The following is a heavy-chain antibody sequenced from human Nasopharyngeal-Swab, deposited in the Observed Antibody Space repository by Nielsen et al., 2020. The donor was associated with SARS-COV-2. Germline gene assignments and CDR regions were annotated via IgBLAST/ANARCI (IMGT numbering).Heavy chain of an antibody. CDR2: IKSKTDGSTR. Sequence: GGSLRLSCAASGFTFTTVWMSWVRQVPGKGLEWVSRIKSKTDGSTRDYAVPVKGRFTIFRDDSKQTVSLQMDSLKPEDTGVYYCAGRDCSGTRCYAYTPSNSGVYHYYYMDVWGKGTTVTVSS. J-gene: IGHJ6*03. CDR1: GFTFTTVW. CDR3: AGRDCSGTRCYAYTPSNSGVYHYYYMDV. D-gene: IGHD2-2*01. V-gene: IGHV3-15*01.